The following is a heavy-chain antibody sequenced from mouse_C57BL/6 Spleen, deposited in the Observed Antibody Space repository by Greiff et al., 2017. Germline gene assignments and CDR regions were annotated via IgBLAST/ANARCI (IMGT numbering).Heavy chain of an antibody. D-gene: IGHD1-1*01. CDR1: GFTFSDYG. Sequence: DVMLVESGGGLVKPGGSLKLSCAASGFTFSDYGMHWVRQAPEKGLEWVAYISSGSSTIYYADTVKGRFTISRDNAKNTLFLQMTSLRSEDTAMYYCARLDYYGSSYYYAMDYWGQGTSVTVSS. J-gene: IGHJ4*01. V-gene: IGHV5-17*01. CDR3: ARLDYYGSSYYYAMDY. CDR2: ISSGSSTI.